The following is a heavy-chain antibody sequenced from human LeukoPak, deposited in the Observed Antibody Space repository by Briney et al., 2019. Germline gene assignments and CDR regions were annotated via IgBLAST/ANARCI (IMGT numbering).Heavy chain of an antibody. V-gene: IGHV4-59*08. CDR2: IYYSESA. D-gene: IGHD3-22*01. CDR1: GGSINSYY. Sequence: PSETLSLTCTVSGGSINSYYWSYIRQPPGKGLEWIGYIYYSESANYNPSLKSRITISLDTSKNHFSLKLNSVTAADTAVYYCARVGGYPLSAFDIWGQGTMVTVSS. J-gene: IGHJ3*02. CDR3: ARVGGYPLSAFDI.